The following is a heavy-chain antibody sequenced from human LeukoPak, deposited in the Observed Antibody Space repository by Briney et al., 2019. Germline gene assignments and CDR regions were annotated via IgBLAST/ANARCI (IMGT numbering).Heavy chain of an antibody. J-gene: IGHJ4*02. CDR1: GYTLTELS. D-gene: IGHD3-3*01. V-gene: IGHV1-24*01. Sequence: ASVKVSCKVSGYTLTELSMHWVRQAPGKGLEWMGGFDPEDGETIYAQKFQGRVTMTEDTSTDTAYMELSSLRSEDTAVYYCATSPQDFWSGSPFDYWGQGTLVTVSS. CDR2: FDPEDGET. CDR3: ATSPQDFWSGSPFDY.